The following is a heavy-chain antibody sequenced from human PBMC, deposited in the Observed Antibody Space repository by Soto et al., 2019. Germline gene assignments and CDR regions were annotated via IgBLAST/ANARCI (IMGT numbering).Heavy chain of an antibody. Sequence: EVQLVESGGGLVKPGGSLRLSCAASGFTFSNAWMSWVRQAPGKGLEWVGRIKSKTDGGTTDYAAPVKGRFTISRDDSKNTLYLQMNSLKTEDTAVYYCTPRQLLPLVAFDIWGQGTMVTVSS. V-gene: IGHV3-15*01. CDR2: IKSKTDGGTT. D-gene: IGHD2-2*01. CDR3: TPRQLLPLVAFDI. CDR1: GFTFSNAW. J-gene: IGHJ3*02.